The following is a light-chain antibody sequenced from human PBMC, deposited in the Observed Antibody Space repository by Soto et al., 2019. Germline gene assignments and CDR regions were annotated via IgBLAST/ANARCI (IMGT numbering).Light chain of an antibody. J-gene: IGKJ1*01. CDR3: QEYNAWPPGT. CDR2: DAS. CDR1: QSVKNH. Sequence: EIVMTQSPATLSVSSGEGITLSCRASQSVKNHLAWYQHKPGQSPRLLIYDASTRATGVPARFSAGGSGTEFTHVISSLQSEDAAVYFCQEYNAWPPGTFGQGTKVEIK. V-gene: IGKV3D-15*01.